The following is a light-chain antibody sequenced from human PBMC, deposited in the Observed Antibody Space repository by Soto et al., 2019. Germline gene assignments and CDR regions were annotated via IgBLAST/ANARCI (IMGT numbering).Light chain of an antibody. CDR1: QTVNRNY. V-gene: IGKV3-20*01. Sequence: EIVLTQSPATLALSLGDGATLSCRASQTVNRNYLAWYHQQPGQPPRLLLYGVSNRATGVPDRFSGGGSGTEFTLTIVRLEADDVGTYYCQHYFASPRTFGQGTKVEIK. CDR3: QHYFASPRT. CDR2: GVS. J-gene: IGKJ1*01.